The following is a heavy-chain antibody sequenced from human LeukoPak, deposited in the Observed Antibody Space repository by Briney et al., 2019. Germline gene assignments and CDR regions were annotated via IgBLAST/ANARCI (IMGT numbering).Heavy chain of an antibody. D-gene: IGHD2-21*01. CDR3: ARDHGVRGLWWSGYYGMDV. V-gene: IGHV4-59*01. CDR1: GGSTSSYY. Sequence: SETLSLTCTVSGGSTSSYYWSWIRQPPGKGLEWIGYIYYSGSTNYNPSLKSRVTISVDTSKNQFSLKLSSVTAADTAVYYCARDHGVRGLWWSGYYGMDVWGQGTTVTVSS. CDR2: IYYSGST. J-gene: IGHJ6*02.